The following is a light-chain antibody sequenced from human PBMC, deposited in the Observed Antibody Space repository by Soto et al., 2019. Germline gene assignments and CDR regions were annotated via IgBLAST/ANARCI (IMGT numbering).Light chain of an antibody. CDR2: AAS. V-gene: IGKV1-39*01. Sequence: DIQITQSPSSLSASFGDRVTLTCRASQSIDTYLNWYQQKPGTAPKLLMYAASTLHSGVPSRFSGSGSGTDLTLTTSSLQREDFATYFCQQSHSTPYTFGQGTKLEI. CDR3: QQSHSTPYT. J-gene: IGKJ2*01. CDR1: QSIDTY.